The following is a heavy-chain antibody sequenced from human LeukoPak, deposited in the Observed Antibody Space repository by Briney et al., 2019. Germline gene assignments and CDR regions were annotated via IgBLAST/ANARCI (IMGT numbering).Heavy chain of an antibody. CDR3: ARSPTYYDYVWGSYRSYYFDY. J-gene: IGHJ4*02. V-gene: IGHV1-69*05. CDR1: GGTFSSYA. D-gene: IGHD3-16*02. CDR2: IIPIFGTA. Sequence: ASVKVSCKASGGTFSSYAISWVRQAPGQGLEWMGGIIPIFGTANYAQKFQGRVTITTDESTSTAYMELSSLRSEDTAVYYCARSPTYYDYVWGSYRSYYFDYWGQGTLVTVSS.